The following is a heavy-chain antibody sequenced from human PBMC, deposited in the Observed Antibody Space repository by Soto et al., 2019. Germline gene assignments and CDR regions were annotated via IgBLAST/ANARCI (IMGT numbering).Heavy chain of an antibody. D-gene: IGHD3-22*01. V-gene: IGHV1-18*04. Sequence: ASVKVSCKASGYTFTSYGISWVRQAPGQGLEWMGWISAYNGNTNYAQKLQGRVTMTTDTSTSTAYMELRSLRSDDTAVYYCARDPPTPYYDSSGSRGLVDYWGQGTLVTVSS. CDR2: ISAYNGNT. CDR3: ARDPPTPYYDSSGSRGLVDY. CDR1: GYTFTSYG. J-gene: IGHJ4*02.